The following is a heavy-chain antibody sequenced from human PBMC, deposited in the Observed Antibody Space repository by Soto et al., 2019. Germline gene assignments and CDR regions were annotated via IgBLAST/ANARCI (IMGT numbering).Heavy chain of an antibody. V-gene: IGHV4-34*01. Sequence: SETLSLTCAVYGGSFSGYYWSWIRQPPGKGLEWIGEINHSGSTNYNPSLKSRVTISVDTSKNQFSLKLSSVTAADTAVYYCASAPLYYYYGMDVWGQGTTVTVSS. J-gene: IGHJ6*02. CDR1: GGSFSGYY. CDR2: INHSGST. CDR3: ASAPLYYYYGMDV.